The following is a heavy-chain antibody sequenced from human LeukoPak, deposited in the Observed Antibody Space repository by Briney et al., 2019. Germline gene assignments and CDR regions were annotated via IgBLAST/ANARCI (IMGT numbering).Heavy chain of an antibody. V-gene: IGHV3-30*02. D-gene: IGHD3-10*01. CDR1: GFTFSSYG. CDR2: IRYDGSNK. CDR3: AKDVTMVRGDYMDV. Sequence: GGSLRLSCAASGFTFSSYGMHWVRQAPGKGLEWVAFIRYDGSNKYYADSVKGRFTISRDNSKNTLYLQMNSLRAEDTAVYYCAKDVTMVRGDYMDVWGKGTTVTISS. J-gene: IGHJ6*03.